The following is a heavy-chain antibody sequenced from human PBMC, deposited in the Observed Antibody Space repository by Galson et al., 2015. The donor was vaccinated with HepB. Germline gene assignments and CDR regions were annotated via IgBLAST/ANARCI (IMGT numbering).Heavy chain of an antibody. V-gene: IGHV3-30*04. Sequence: SCKASGYTFTSYAMHWVRQAPGKGLEWVAVISYDGSNKYYADSVKGRFTISRDNSKNTLYLQMNSLRAEDTAVYYCARDWQWPTSSSAWGYWGQGTLVTVSS. CDR1: GYTFTSYA. D-gene: IGHD6-19*01. CDR2: ISYDGSNK. J-gene: IGHJ4*02. CDR3: ARDWQWPTSSSAWGY.